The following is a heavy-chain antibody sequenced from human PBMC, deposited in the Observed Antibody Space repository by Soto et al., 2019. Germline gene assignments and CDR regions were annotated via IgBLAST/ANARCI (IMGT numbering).Heavy chain of an antibody. CDR1: VFTFINYA. Sequence: VVSLILACSASVFTFINYAIDLFLQAPGNGLEWVSSISSSFIFRYYADSVKGRFTISRDNAKNSLYLQMKSLRVEDTAVYYCARGDPGRDRYTFELQHWGKG. J-gene: IGHJ1*01. CDR3: ARGDPGRDRYTFELQH. V-gene: IGHV3-21*01. D-gene: IGHD5-18*01. CDR2: ISSSFIFR.